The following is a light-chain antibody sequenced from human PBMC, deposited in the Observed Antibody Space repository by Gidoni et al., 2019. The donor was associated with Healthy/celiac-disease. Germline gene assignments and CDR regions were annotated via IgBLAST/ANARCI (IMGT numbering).Light chain of an antibody. CDR1: NIGSKS. CDR2: DDS. V-gene: IGLV3-21*02. Sequence: SYVLTPPPSVSVAPGQTARITCGGNNIGSKSVHCYQQKPGQAPLLVVYDDSDRPSGIPERFSGSNSGNTATLTISRVEAGDEADYYCQVWDSSSDHPNWVFGGGTKLTVL. CDR3: QVWDSSSDHPNWV. J-gene: IGLJ3*02.